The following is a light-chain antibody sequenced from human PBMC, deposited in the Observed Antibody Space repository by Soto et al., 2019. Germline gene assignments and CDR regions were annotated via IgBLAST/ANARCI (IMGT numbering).Light chain of an antibody. CDR1: SSDVGGYNY. V-gene: IGLV2-14*03. CDR2: DVS. Sequence: QSVLTQPASVSGSPGQSITISCTGTSSDVGGYNYVSWYQHHPGKAPKLMIFDVSNRPSGVSNRFSGSKSSNTASLTISGLQPEDEAVYYCSSYTTSNTLQTDFGTGTKFTVL. J-gene: IGLJ1*01. CDR3: SSYTTSNTLQTD.